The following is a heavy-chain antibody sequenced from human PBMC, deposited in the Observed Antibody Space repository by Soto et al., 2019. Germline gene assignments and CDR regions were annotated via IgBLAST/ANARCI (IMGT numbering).Heavy chain of an antibody. D-gene: IGHD2-15*01. CDR3: ARDSRAVRYCSGGSCLSYWFDP. CDR1: GFTFSSYS. Sequence: GGSLRLSCAASGFTFSSYSMNWVRQAPGKGLEWVSSISSNSSYIYYADSVKGRFTISRDNAKNSLYLQMNSLRAEDTAVYYCARDSRAVRYCSGGSCLSYWFDPWGQGTLVTVSS. V-gene: IGHV3-21*01. J-gene: IGHJ5*02. CDR2: ISSNSSYI.